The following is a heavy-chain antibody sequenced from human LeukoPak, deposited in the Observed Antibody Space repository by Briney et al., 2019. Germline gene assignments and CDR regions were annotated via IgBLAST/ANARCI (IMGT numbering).Heavy chain of an antibody. Sequence: PSETLSLTCTVSGYSISSGYYWGWIRQPPGKGLEWIGSIYHSGSIYYNPSLKSRVTISVDPSKNQFSLKLSSVTAADTAVYYCARRVFYYDGSGYLRSNYFDYWGQGTLVTVSS. V-gene: IGHV4-38-2*02. J-gene: IGHJ4*02. D-gene: IGHD3-22*01. CDR3: ARRVFYYDGSGYLRSNYFDY. CDR2: IYHSGSI. CDR1: GYSISSGYY.